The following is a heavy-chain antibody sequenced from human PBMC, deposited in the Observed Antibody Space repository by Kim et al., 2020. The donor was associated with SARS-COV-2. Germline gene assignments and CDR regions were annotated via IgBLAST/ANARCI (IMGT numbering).Heavy chain of an antibody. Sequence: GGSLRLSRAASGFSFSALWMHWVRQAPGKGLEWVSRIRGDGSLTDYAPSVRGRFTISRDNARNTVYLEMNTLRPDDTAVYYCAKDIHILVDYWGQGTLVTVSP. CDR2: IRGDGSLT. V-gene: IGHV3-74*01. D-gene: IGHD5-12*01. CDR3: AKDIHILVDY. CDR1: GFSFSALW. J-gene: IGHJ4*02.